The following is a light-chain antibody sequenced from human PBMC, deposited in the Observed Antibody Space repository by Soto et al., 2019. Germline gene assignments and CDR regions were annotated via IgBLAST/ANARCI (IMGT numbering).Light chain of an antibody. CDR2: GAS. J-gene: IGKJ2*01. V-gene: IGKV3-20*01. CDR3: QQYGSSPLT. CDR1: QSVSNSY. Sequence: EVVLTQSPGTLSLSPGERATLSCRASQSVSNSYLAWYQQKPGQAPRLLIYGASSRATGIPDRFSGSGSGTDFTLPISRLEPEDLAVYYCQQYGSSPLTFGQGTKLEI.